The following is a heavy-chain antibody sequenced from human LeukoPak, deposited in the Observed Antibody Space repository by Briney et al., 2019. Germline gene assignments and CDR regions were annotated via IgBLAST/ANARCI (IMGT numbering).Heavy chain of an antibody. Sequence: PGGSLRLSCAASGFTVSRNYMSWVRQAPGKGLEWVSFTYSDGSTSFTESVKGRFTISRDNSKNTLSLQLNSLRVEDTAVYYCARDGGSSTKEPTGGYYCYGMDVWGQGTTVTVSS. J-gene: IGHJ6*02. CDR3: ARDGGSSTKEPTGGYYCYGMDV. V-gene: IGHV3-53*01. CDR2: TYSDGST. D-gene: IGHD1-1*01. CDR1: GFTVSRNY.